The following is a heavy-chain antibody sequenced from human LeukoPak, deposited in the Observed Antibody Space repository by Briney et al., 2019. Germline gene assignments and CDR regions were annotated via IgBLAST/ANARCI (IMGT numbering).Heavy chain of an antibody. J-gene: IGHJ4*02. CDR3: ARDSFLGRGVIISRD. CDR1: GGSISSSSYY. CDR2: IYYSGST. Sequence: SETLSLTCTVSGGSISSSSYYWGWIRQPPGKGLEWIGSIYYSGSTYYNPSLKSRVTMSVDTSKNQFSLKLSSVTAADTAVYYCARDSFLGRGVIISRDWGQGTLVTVSS. V-gene: IGHV4-39*07. D-gene: IGHD3-10*01.